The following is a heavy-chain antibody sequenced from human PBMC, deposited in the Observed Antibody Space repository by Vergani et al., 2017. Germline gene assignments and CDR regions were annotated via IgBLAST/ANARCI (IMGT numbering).Heavy chain of an antibody. Sequence: QVQLQESGPGLVKPSETLSLTCTVSGGSISSYYWSWIRQHPGKGLEWIGYIYYSGSTNYSPSFQGHVTISADKSISTAYLQWSSLKASDTAMYYCARHDYGDYIPHGMDVWGQGTTVTVSS. D-gene: IGHD4-17*01. J-gene: IGHJ6*02. CDR2: IYYSGST. V-gene: IGHV4-59*12. CDR3: ARHDYGDYIPHGMDV. CDR1: GGSISSYY.